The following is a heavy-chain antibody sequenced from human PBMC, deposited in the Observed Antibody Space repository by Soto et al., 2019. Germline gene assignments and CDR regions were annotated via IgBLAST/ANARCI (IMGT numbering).Heavy chain of an antibody. CDR2: IYPDDSDT. Sequence: GESLKISCKGSGYNFATDWIGWVRQMPGKGLEWMGIIYPDDSDTRYSPSFQGQVTISADKSISTAYLQWSSLKASDTAIYYCARQGDMDVWGQGTTVTVSS. J-gene: IGHJ6*02. V-gene: IGHV5-51*01. CDR3: ARQGDMDV. CDR1: GYNFATDW.